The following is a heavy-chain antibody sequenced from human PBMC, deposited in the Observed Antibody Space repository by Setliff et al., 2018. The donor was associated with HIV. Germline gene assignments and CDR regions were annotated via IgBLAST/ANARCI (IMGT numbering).Heavy chain of an antibody. V-gene: IGHV1-2*02. Sequence: ASVKVSCKASGYTFTDYYMHWVRQAPGQGLEWMGWINPNSGGTKSAQTFQGRVTMTRDTSINTAYMDLSRLRSDDTAIYYCARDSNEGSDWSNGGWFDPWGPGTLVTVSS. D-gene: IGHD3-9*01. CDR3: ARDSNEGSDWSNGGWFDP. CDR1: GYTFTDYY. J-gene: IGHJ5*02. CDR2: INPNSGGT.